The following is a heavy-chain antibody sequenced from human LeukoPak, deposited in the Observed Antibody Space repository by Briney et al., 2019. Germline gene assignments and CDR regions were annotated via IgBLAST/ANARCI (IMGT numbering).Heavy chain of an antibody. CDR3: ARGAKWQLLGGDTFDI. D-gene: IGHD3-10*01. CDR2: LNIDGSST. V-gene: IGHV3-74*03. CDR1: RFTFSSYW. Sequence: GGSLRLSCAASRFTFSSYWMHWVRQAPGKGLVWVSRLNIDGSSTMYADSVKGRFTISRDNAKNTLYLQMNSLRAEDTAVYYCARGAKWQLLGGDTFDIWGQGTMVTVSS. J-gene: IGHJ3*02.